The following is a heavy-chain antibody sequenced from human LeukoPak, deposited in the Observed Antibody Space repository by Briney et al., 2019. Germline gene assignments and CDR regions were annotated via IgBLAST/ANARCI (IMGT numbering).Heavy chain of an antibody. J-gene: IGHJ4*02. Sequence: PGGSLRLSCAASGFSFSSYAMSWVRQPPGKGLEWDSAISGSGGSTYYADSVKGRFTISRDNSQNTLYLQLNSLRAEDTAVYYCANDHHIPGIAAADWGQGTLVTVSS. CDR3: ANDHHIPGIAAAD. CDR2: ISGSGGST. CDR1: GFSFSSYA. D-gene: IGHD6-13*01. V-gene: IGHV3-23*01.